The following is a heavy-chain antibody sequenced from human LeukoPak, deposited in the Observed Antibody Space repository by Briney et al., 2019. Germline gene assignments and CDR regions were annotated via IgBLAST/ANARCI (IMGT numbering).Heavy chain of an antibody. Sequence: GASVKVSCKASGYTFTGYYMHWVRQAPGQGLEWMGSINPNSGATDCAQKFEGRVTMTRDTSISTSHMELSSLRFDDTAVYYCARDLSGNSFDIWGLGTMVTVSS. J-gene: IGHJ3*02. CDR2: INPNSGAT. CDR1: GYTFTGYY. CDR3: ARDLSGNSFDI. D-gene: IGHD1-26*01. V-gene: IGHV1-2*02.